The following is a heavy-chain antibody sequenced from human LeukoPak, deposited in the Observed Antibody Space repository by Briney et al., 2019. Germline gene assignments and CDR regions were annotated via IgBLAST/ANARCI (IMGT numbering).Heavy chain of an antibody. Sequence: GSLRLSCAASGFTFSSYGMHWVRQAPGKGLEWVAVIWYDGSNKYYADSVKGRFTISRDNSKNTLYLQMNSLRAEDTAVYYCARVKCRSCYSGWFDPWGQGTLVTVSS. V-gene: IGHV3-33*01. J-gene: IGHJ5*02. CDR3: ARVKCRSCYSGWFDP. D-gene: IGHD2-15*01. CDR1: GFTFSSYG. CDR2: IWYDGSNK.